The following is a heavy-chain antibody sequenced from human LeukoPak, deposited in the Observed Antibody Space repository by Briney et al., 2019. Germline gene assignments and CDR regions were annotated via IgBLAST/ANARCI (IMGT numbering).Heavy chain of an antibody. D-gene: IGHD3-22*01. CDR1: GGSFRGYY. J-gene: IGHJ6*03. CDR2: INHSGST. CDR3: ARGSSAFDTYYYYYMDV. V-gene: IGHV4-34*01. Sequence: SETLSLTCAVYGGSFRGYYWTWIRQPPGKGLEWIGEINHSGSTNYNPSLKSPVTISVDTSKNQFSLKLSPVTAAGTAVYYCARGSSAFDTYYYYYMDVWGKGTTVTVSS.